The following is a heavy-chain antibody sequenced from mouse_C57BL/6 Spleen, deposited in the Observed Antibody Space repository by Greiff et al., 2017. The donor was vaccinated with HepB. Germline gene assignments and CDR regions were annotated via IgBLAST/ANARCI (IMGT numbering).Heavy chain of an antibody. Sequence: QVQLQQPGAELVKPGASVKLSCKASGYTFTSYWMHWVKQRPGQGLEWIGMIHPYSGSTNYNEKFKSKATLTVDKSSSTAYMQLSSLTSEDSAVYYCSRDPYYLDYWGQGTTLTVSS. J-gene: IGHJ2*01. CDR1: GYTFTSYW. V-gene: IGHV1-64*01. CDR3: SRDPYYLDY. CDR2: IHPYSGST.